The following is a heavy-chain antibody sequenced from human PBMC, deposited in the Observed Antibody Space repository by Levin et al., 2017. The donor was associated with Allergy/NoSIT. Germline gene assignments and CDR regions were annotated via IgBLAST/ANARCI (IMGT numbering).Heavy chain of an antibody. CDR2: INHSGST. CDR1: GGSFSGYY. V-gene: IGHV4-34*01. J-gene: IGHJ5*02. Sequence: SQTLSLTCAVYGGSFSGYYWSWIRQPPGKGLEWIGEINHSGSTNYNPSLKSRVTISVDTSKNQFSLKLSSVTAADTAVYYCARGQYCSGGSCYSRLFWFDPWGQGTLVTVSS. D-gene: IGHD2-15*01. CDR3: ARGQYCSGGSCYSRLFWFDP.